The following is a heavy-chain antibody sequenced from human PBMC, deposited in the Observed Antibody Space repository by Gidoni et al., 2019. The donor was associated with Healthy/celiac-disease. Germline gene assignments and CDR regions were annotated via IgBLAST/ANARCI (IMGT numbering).Heavy chain of an antibody. D-gene: IGHD6-19*01. CDR2: ISWNRGSI. J-gene: IGHJ6*02. V-gene: IGHV3-9*01. CDR1: GFTFYDYA. CDR3: AKAVAGRYYDYGMDV. Sequence: EVQLVESGGGLVQPGRSLRLSCAASGFTFYDYAMHWVLQAPGKGREWVSGISWNRGSIGYADSVKGRFNISRDKAKNYLYVQMNSLRAEDTALYYCAKAVAGRYYDYGMDVWGQGTTVTVSS.